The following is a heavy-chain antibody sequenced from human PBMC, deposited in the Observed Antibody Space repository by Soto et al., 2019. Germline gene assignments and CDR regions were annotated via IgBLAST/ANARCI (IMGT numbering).Heavy chain of an antibody. V-gene: IGHV3-15*07. J-gene: IGHJ4*01. Sequence: GGSLRLSCAASGFTFSNAWINWVRQAPGKGLEWVGRIKSKTDGGTTDFAAPVKGRFAISRGDSKNMVYLQMNSLKTEDTAVYYCTTDSHFTMILVRFDFWGLGTLVTVSS. CDR1: GFTFSNAW. CDR3: TTDSHFTMILVRFDF. CDR2: IKSKTDGGTT. D-gene: IGHD3-22*01.